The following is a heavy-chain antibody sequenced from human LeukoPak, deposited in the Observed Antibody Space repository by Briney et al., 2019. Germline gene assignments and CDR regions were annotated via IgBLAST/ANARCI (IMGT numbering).Heavy chain of an antibody. Sequence: SETLSLTCTVSGYSISSGYYWGWIRQPPGKGLEWIGSIYHSGSTYYNPSLKSRVTISVDTSNNHFSLKLSSVTAADTAVYYCARRLGSVSPFDPWGQGTLVTVSS. D-gene: IGHD4-11*01. CDR2: IYHSGST. J-gene: IGHJ5*02. CDR3: ARRLGSVSPFDP. V-gene: IGHV4-38-2*02. CDR1: GYSISSGYY.